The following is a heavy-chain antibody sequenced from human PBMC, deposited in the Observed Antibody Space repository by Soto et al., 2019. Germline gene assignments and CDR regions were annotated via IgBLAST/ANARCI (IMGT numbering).Heavy chain of an antibody. CDR1: GYTFSDYA. V-gene: IGHV1-18*01. CDR3: ARANKDLRFESDY. CDR2: ISGHNGNT. D-gene: IGHD3-10*01. J-gene: IGHJ4*02. Sequence: QVQLVQSGAEVKRPGASVKVSCKASGYTFSDYAITWVRQAPGQGLEWMGWISGHNGNTNFAQAFQGRVAMTTDTSTNIVYMELTGLTSDDTAVYYCARANKDLRFESDYWGRGTLVTVSS.